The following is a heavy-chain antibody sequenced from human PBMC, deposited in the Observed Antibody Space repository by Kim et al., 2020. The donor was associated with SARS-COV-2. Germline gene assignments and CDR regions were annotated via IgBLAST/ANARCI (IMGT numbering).Heavy chain of an antibody. V-gene: IGHV4-39*01. CDR1: GGSISSSSYY. CDR3: ARSPPIPSFPLN. J-gene: IGHJ1*01. CDR2: IYYSGST. Sequence: SETLSLTCTVSGGSISSSSYYWGWIRQPPGKGLEWIGSIYYSGSTYYNPSLKSRVTISVDTSKNQFSLKLSSVTAADTAVYYCARSPPIPSFPLNWGQGTLVTVSS.